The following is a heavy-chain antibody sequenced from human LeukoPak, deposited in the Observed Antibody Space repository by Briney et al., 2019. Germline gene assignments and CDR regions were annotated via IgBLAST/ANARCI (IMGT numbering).Heavy chain of an antibody. V-gene: IGHV4-39*01. D-gene: IGHD6-13*01. CDR2: IYYSGST. J-gene: IGHJ4*02. CDR1: GGSISSSSYY. CDR3: AGVSWGYFDY. Sequence: PSETLSLTCTVFGGSISSSSYYWGWIRQPPGKGLEWIGSIYYSGSTYYNPSLKSRVTISVDTSKNQFSLKLSSVTAADTAVYYCAGVSWGYFDYWGQGTLVTVSS.